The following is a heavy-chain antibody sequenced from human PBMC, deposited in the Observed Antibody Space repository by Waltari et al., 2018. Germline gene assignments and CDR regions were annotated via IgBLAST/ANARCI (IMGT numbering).Heavy chain of an antibody. V-gene: IGHV4-34*01. CDR1: GGSFSGYY. D-gene: IGHD3-9*01. CDR2: INHSGST. CDR3: ARGRYFDWLFHFDY. Sequence: QVQLQQRGAGLLKPSETLSLTCAVYGGSFSGYYWSWIRQPPGKGLEWIGEINHSGSTTYNPSLKSRVTISVDTSTNQFSLKLSSVTAADTAVYYCARGRYFDWLFHFDYWGQGTLVTVSS. J-gene: IGHJ4*02.